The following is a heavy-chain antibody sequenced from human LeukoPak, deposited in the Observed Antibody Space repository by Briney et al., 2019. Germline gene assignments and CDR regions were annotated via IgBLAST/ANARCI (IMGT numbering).Heavy chain of an antibody. V-gene: IGHV4-59*08. CDR3: ARVVGDSSGYHPLDY. J-gene: IGHJ4*02. D-gene: IGHD3-22*01. CDR1: GGSITSYY. CDR2: IYYSGST. Sequence: PSETLSLTCTVSGGSITSYYWSWIRQPPGKGLEWIGYIYYSGSTNYNPSLKSRVTISVDTSKNQFSLKLSSVTAADTAVYYCARVVGDSSGYHPLDYWGQGTLVTVSS.